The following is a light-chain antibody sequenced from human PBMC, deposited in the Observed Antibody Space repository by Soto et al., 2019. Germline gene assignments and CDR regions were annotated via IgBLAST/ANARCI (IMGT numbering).Light chain of an antibody. CDR2: DAS. J-gene: IGKJ2*01. V-gene: IGKV1-5*01. CDR3: QQYNSFPYT. CDR1: QSISSW. Sequence: DIQMTQSPSTLSASVGDRVTITCRASQSISSWLAWYQQKPGKAPKLLIYDASSLESGVPSRFSGSVSGTEFTLTISSLQPDDFATDYCQQYNSFPYTFGQGTKVEIK.